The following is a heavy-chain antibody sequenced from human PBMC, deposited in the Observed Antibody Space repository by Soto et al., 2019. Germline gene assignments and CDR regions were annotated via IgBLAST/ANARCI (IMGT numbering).Heavy chain of an antibody. J-gene: IGHJ4*02. CDR1: GGSVSNSSHY. CDR2: VYSTGST. Sequence: PSETLSLTCTVSGGSVSNSSHYWTWIRQHPGKGLEWIGYVYSTGSTNYNPSLHSRVTISVDTSKNQFSLALSSVTAADTAVYYCARGYGFWSGYSFLKYWGQGTPVTVSS. D-gene: IGHD3-3*01. CDR3: ARGYGFWSGYSFLKY. V-gene: IGHV4-61*01.